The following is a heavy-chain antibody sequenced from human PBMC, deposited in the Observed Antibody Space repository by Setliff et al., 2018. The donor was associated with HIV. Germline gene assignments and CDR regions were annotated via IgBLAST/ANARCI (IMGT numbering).Heavy chain of an antibody. CDR2: VFYSGST. Sequence: SETLSLTCTVSGDSINSHYWNWIRQPPGKGLEWIGYVFYSGSTNYNPSLKSRVTISVDTSKNQFSLNLRSVTDADTAVYYCAANGALTDWTFRWGQGTLVTVSS. V-gene: IGHV4-59*11. CDR1: GDSINSHY. CDR3: AANGALTDWTFR. J-gene: IGHJ4*02. D-gene: IGHD3-9*01.